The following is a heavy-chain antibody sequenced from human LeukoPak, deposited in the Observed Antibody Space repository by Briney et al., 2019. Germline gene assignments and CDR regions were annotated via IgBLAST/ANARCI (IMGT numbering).Heavy chain of an antibody. CDR2: IIPILGIA. J-gene: IGHJ5*02. D-gene: IGHD5-24*01. CDR3: ARGPLDGYNSDWLDP. Sequence: SVKVSCKASGYTFTGYYMHWVRQAPGQGLEWMGRIIPILGIANYAQKFQGRVTITADKSTSTAYMELSSLRSEDTAVYYCARGPLDGYNSDWLDPWGQGTLVTVSS. CDR1: GYTFTGYY. V-gene: IGHV1-69*04.